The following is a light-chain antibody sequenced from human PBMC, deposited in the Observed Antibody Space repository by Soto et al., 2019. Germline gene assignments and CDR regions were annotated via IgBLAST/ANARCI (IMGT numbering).Light chain of an antibody. CDR3: QQRSNWPRT. Sequence: EIVLTQSPATLSLSPGERATLSCRASQSVSSYLAWYQQKPGQAPRLLIYDASNRATGIPARLSGRGSGTDFTLTISSLEPEDFAVYYCQQRSNWPRTFGGGTKVEI. J-gene: IGKJ4*01. CDR2: DAS. CDR1: QSVSSY. V-gene: IGKV3-11*01.